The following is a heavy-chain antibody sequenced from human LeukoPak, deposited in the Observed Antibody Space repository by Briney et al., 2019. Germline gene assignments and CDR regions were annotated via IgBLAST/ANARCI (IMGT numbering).Heavy chain of an antibody. CDR1: GGSISSYY. D-gene: IGHD2/OR15-2a*01. V-gene: IGHV4-59*01. CDR3: ARVGVLRGAFDI. Sequence: SETLSLTCTVSGGSISSYYWSWIRQPPAQGLEWIGYIYYSGSTNYNPSLKSRVTISVDTSKNQFSLKLSSVTAADTAVYYCARVGVLRGAFDIWGQGTMVTVSS. J-gene: IGHJ3*02. CDR2: IYYSGST.